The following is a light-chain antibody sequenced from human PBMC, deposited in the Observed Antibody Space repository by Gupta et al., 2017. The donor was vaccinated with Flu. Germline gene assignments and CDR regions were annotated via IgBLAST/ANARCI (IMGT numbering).Light chain of an antibody. V-gene: IGKV1-33*01. J-gene: IGKJ4*01. CDR2: GAS. CDR1: QLIKNS. Sequence: DIQMTQSPFSLYASVGDRVTITCQASQLIKNSVNWYQQKPGEAPKVLIYGASSVLPGVQRRFSGSGPGTDFKITISSLQPEDFATYYCQQYNDFPVTFGGGTRIETK. CDR3: QQYNDFPVT.